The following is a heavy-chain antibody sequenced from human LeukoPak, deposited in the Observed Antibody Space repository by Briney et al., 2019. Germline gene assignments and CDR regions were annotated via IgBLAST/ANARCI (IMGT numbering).Heavy chain of an antibody. CDR3: ARAASSARWLQLGY. Sequence: SETLSLTCAVYGGSFSGYYWSWIRQPPGKGPEWIGEINHSGSTNYNPSLKSRVTISVDTSKNQFSLKLSSVTAADTAVYYCARAASSARWLQLGYWGQGTLVTVSS. V-gene: IGHV4-34*01. D-gene: IGHD5-24*01. CDR1: GGSFSGYY. CDR2: INHSGST. J-gene: IGHJ4*02.